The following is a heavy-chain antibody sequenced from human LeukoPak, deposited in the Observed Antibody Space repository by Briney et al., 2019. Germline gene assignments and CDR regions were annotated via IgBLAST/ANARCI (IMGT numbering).Heavy chain of an antibody. CDR2: IKSSADGGAT. CDR3: SLRYCSGTSCPGY. V-gene: IGHV3-15*01. J-gene: IGHJ4*02. D-gene: IGHD2-8*02. CDR1: GFTLSDAW. Sequence: SGGSLRLSCAASGFTLSDAWLSWVRQAPGKGPEWVGRIKSSADGGATDYAAPVKGRFTVSRDDSKDTLYLQMNSLKTEDTAVYYCSLRYCSGTSCPGYWGQGTLVTVSS.